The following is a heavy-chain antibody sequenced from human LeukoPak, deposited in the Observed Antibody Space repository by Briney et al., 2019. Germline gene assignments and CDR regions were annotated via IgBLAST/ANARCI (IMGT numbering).Heavy chain of an antibody. J-gene: IGHJ4*02. Sequence: GSLRLSCAASGFTFINYAMTWVRQAPGKGLEWVPAISGSGDSTFNADSVKGRFTISRDNSKNTLYLQMNSLRAEDTALYYCATSTVAKYDYWGQGTLVAVSS. CDR3: ATSTVAKYDY. CDR1: GFTFINYA. V-gene: IGHV3-23*01. D-gene: IGHD4-11*01. CDR2: ISGSGDST.